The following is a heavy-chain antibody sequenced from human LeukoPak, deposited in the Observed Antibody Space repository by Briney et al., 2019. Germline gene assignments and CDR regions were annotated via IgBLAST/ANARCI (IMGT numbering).Heavy chain of an antibody. J-gene: IGHJ4*02. V-gene: IGHV1-69*05. CDR1: GGAFSSYA. D-gene: IGHD6-19*01. Sequence: SVKVSCKASGGAFSSYAISWVRQAPGQGLEWMGRIIPIFGTANYAQKFQGRVTITTDESTSTAYMELSSLRSEDTAVYYCARTPMYSSGWYCYFDYWGQGTLVTVSS. CDR3: ARTPMYSSGWYCYFDY. CDR2: IIPIFGTA.